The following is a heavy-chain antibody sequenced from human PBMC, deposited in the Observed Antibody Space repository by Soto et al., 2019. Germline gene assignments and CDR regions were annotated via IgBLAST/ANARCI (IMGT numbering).Heavy chain of an antibody. D-gene: IGHD2-15*01. J-gene: IGHJ4*02. V-gene: IGHV3-30*18. Sequence: QVQLVESGGGVVQPGRSLRLSCAASGFTFSSYGMHWVRQAPGKGLEWVAVISYDGSNKYYADSVKGRFTISRDNSKNXXYLQMNSLRAEDTAVYYCAKGVVYCSGGSCWPDDYWGQGTLVTVSS. CDR3: AKGVVYCSGGSCWPDDY. CDR1: GFTFSSYG. CDR2: ISYDGSNK.